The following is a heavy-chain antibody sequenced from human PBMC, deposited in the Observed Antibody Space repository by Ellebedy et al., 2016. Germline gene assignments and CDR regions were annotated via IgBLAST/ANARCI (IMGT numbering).Heavy chain of an antibody. J-gene: IGHJ4*02. CDR3: ARRYSNYLFDY. V-gene: IGHV4-4*02. Sequence: GSLRLXXAVSGGSISSSNWWSWVRQPPGKGLEWIGEIYHSGSTNYNPSLKSRVTISVDTSKNQFSLKLSSVTAADTAVYYCARRYSNYLFDYWGQGTPVTVSS. CDR1: GGSISSSNW. CDR2: IYHSGST. D-gene: IGHD4-11*01.